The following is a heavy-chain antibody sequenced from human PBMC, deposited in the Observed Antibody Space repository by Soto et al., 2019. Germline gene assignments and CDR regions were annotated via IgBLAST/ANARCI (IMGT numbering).Heavy chain of an antibody. D-gene: IGHD4-17*01. J-gene: IGHJ6*02. CDR1: GFTFSDYY. CDR3: ARGPEYGDIYYYGMDV. V-gene: IGHV3-11*01. CDR2: ISSSGSTI. Sequence: GGSLRLSCAASGFTFSDYYMSWIRQAPGKGLEWDSYISSSGSTIYYADSVKGRFTISRDNAKNSLYLQMNSLRAEDTAVYYCARGPEYGDIYYYGMDVWGQGTTVTVSS.